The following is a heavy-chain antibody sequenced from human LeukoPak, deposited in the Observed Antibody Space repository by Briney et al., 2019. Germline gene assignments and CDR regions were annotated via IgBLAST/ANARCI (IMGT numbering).Heavy chain of an antibody. V-gene: IGHV4-59*12. D-gene: IGHD6-13*01. CDR2: VYYSGTT. Sequence: SETLSLTCIVSTGSISGYYWSWIRQTPGKGLEWIGYVYYSGTTSYTPSLKSRVTISVDTSKNQFSLKMTSVTAADTALYYCAREVNSSSWRPLDYWGQGTLVTVSP. CDR1: TGSISGYY. J-gene: IGHJ4*02. CDR3: AREVNSSSWRPLDY.